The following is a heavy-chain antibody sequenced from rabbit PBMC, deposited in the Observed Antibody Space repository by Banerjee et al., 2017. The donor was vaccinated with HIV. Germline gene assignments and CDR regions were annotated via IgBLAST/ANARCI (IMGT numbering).Heavy chain of an antibody. CDR2: IYSAKGST. V-gene: IGHV1S7*01. Sequence: QLTETGGGLVQPGGSLTLSCKASGFDFTNYYISWVRQAPGKGLEWIGIIYSAKGSTDYASWVNGRFTISSDNAQSTVDLKMTSLTAADTATYFCARDGSGWGANFNLWGPGLVTVS. CDR3: ARDGSGWGANFNL. CDR1: GFDFTNYY. D-gene: IGHD4-1*01. J-gene: IGHJ4*01.